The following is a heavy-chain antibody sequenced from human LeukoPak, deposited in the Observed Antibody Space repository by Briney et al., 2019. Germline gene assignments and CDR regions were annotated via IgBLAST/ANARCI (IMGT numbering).Heavy chain of an antibody. CDR1: GLTFSSYA. J-gene: IGHJ4*02. Sequence: GGSLRLSCAASGLTFSSYAMHWVRQAPGKGLEWVAVISYDGSNKYYADSVKGRFTISRDNSKNTLYLQMNSLRAEDTAVYYCARDQKYYFDYWGQGTLVTVSS. V-gene: IGHV3-30-3*01. CDR3: ARDQKYYFDY. CDR2: ISYDGSNK.